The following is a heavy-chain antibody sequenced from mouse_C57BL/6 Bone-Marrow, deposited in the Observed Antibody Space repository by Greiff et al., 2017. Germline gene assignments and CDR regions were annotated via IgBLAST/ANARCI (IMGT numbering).Heavy chain of an antibody. CDR2: IDPENGDT. J-gene: IGHJ2*01. Sequence: DVQLQESGAELVRPGASVKLSCTASGFNIKDDYMHWVKQRPEKGLEWIGWIDPENGDTAYASKFQGKATITADTSSNTAYLQLSSLTSEDTAVYYCSMDYYFDYWGRGTALTVSS. V-gene: IGHV14-4*01. CDR3: SMDYYFDY. CDR1: GFNIKDDY.